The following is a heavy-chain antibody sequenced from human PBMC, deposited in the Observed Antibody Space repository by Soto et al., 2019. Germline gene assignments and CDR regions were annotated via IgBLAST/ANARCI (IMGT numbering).Heavy chain of an antibody. Sequence: QVQLVQSGAEVRKPGASVKLSCKASGYTFTHYFFHWVRQAPGQGLEWMGMNNPSDGSTSYTQDLQGRVTMTKDTSTSTVYMDLSSLKSEDTAVYYCARERSEQFDYWGQGTLVTVSS. CDR2: NNPSDGST. CDR3: ARERSEQFDY. V-gene: IGHV1-46*01. CDR1: GYTFTHYF. D-gene: IGHD1-26*01. J-gene: IGHJ4*02.